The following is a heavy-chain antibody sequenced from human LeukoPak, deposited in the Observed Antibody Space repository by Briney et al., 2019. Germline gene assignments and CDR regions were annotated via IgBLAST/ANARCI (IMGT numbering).Heavy chain of an antibody. J-gene: IGHJ4*02. Sequence: SVEVSCKASGGTFSSYAISWVRQAPGQGLEWMGGIIPIFGTANYAQKFQGRVTITTDESTSTAYMELSSLRSEDTAVYYCTRGYEDQLLILDYWGQGTLVTVSS. CDR2: IIPIFGTA. CDR3: TRGYEDQLLILDY. D-gene: IGHD2-2*01. CDR1: GGTFSSYA. V-gene: IGHV1-69*05.